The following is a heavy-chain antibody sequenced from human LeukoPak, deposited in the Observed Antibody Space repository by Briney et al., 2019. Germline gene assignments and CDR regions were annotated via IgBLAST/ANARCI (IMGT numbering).Heavy chain of an antibody. Sequence: KPSETLSLTCTVSGGSISSYYWSWIRQPAGKGLEWIGRIYTSGSTSYNPSLKSRVTMSVDTSKNQFSLKLSSVTAADTAVYYCARDEVANYDILTGYYPPVEYFQHWGQGTLVTVSS. J-gene: IGHJ1*01. CDR2: IYTSGST. CDR3: ARDEVANYDILTGYYPPVEYFQH. D-gene: IGHD3-9*01. CDR1: GGSISSYY. V-gene: IGHV4-4*07.